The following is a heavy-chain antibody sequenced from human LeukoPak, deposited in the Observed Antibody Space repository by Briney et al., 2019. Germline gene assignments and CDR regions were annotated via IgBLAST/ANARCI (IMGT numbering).Heavy chain of an antibody. D-gene: IGHD1-26*01. V-gene: IGHV3-72*01. Sequence: GGSLRLSCAASGFTFSDHDMDWVRQAPGKGLEWVGRVRKKTNSYTTEYAASVKGRFTISRDDSQNSLYLQMNSLTAEDTAVYYCARLVGVNNWGQGTLVIVSS. CDR3: ARLVGVNN. CDR1: GFTFSDHD. CDR2: VRKKTNSYTT. J-gene: IGHJ4*02.